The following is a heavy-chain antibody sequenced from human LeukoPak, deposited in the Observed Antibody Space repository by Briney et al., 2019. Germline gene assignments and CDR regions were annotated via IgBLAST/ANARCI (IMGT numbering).Heavy chain of an antibody. V-gene: IGHV3-33*06. CDR2: IWYDGSNK. Sequence: GGSLRLSCAASGFTFSSYGMHWVRQAPGKGLEWVAVIWYDGSNKYYADSVKGRFTISRDNSKNTLYLQMNSLRAEDTAVYYCAKLGDTAMADSFDYWGQGTLVTVSS. J-gene: IGHJ4*02. D-gene: IGHD5-18*01. CDR3: AKLGDTAMADSFDY. CDR1: GFTFSSYG.